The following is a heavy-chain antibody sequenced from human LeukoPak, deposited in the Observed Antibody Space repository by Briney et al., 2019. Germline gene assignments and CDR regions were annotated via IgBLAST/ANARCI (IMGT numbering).Heavy chain of an antibody. CDR1: GYTFTGYY. CDR2: INPNSGGT. CDR3: AKVVPAAGASFDP. J-gene: IGHJ5*02. D-gene: IGHD2-2*01. Sequence: APVKVSCKASGYTFTGYYMHWVRQAPGQGLEWMGRINPNSGGTDYAQKFQGRVTMTRDTSISTAYMELSRLRSDDTAVYYCAKVVPAAGASFDPWGQGTLVTVSS. V-gene: IGHV1-2*06.